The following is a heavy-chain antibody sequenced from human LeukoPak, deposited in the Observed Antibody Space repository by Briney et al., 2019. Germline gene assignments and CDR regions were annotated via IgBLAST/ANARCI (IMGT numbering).Heavy chain of an antibody. Sequence: GGSLRLSCAASGFTFSSYAMHWVRQAPGKGLEWVAVISYDGSNKYYADSVKGRFTISRDNSKNTLYLQMNSLRAEDTAVYYCARDRGSTGSYGMDVWGKGTTVTVSS. V-gene: IGHV3-30*04. CDR1: GFTFSSYA. CDR3: ARDRGSTGSYGMDV. CDR2: ISYDGSNK. J-gene: IGHJ6*04. D-gene: IGHD2-2*01.